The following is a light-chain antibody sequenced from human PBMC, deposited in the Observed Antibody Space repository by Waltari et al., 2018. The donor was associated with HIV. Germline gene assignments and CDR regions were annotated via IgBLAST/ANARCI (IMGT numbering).Light chain of an antibody. Sequence: QSVLTQPPSASGTPGQTVTISCSGSSPNIGGNSVYCYQRLPGTAPKLLIYRNNQRPSGVPDRFSGSKSGTSASLAISGLRSEDEADYYCASWDDSLSGWVFGGGTKVTVL. V-gene: IGLV1-47*01. CDR3: ASWDDSLSGWV. CDR2: RNN. J-gene: IGLJ3*02. CDR1: SPNIGGNS.